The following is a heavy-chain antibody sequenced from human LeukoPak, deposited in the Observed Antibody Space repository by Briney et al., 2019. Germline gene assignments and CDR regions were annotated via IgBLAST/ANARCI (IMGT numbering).Heavy chain of an antibody. J-gene: IGHJ4*02. Sequence: ASVKVSCKASGYTSTSYAMNWVRQAPGQGLEWMGWINTNTGNPTYAQGFTGRFVFSLDTSVSTAYLQISSLKAEDTAVYYCARDHNPRASTYYYGSGSSIDYWGQGTLVTVSS. CDR3: ARDHNPRASTYYYGSGSSIDY. CDR1: GYTSTSYA. D-gene: IGHD3-10*01. CDR2: INTNTGNP. V-gene: IGHV7-4-1*02.